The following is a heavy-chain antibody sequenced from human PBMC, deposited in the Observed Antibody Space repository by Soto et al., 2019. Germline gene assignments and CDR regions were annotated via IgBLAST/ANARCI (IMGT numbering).Heavy chain of an antibody. D-gene: IGHD3-3*01. CDR2: ITSSGSYI. Sequence: PGGSLRLSCAASGFSFSSYSMNWVRQAPGKGLEWVSSITSSGSYIYYADSVKGRFTVSRDNARNSLYLQMNSLRVEDTAVYYCARIGAEWHPCYFDFWGQGTLVTVSS. CDR3: ARIGAEWHPCYFDF. J-gene: IGHJ4*02. CDR1: GFSFSSYS. V-gene: IGHV3-21*01.